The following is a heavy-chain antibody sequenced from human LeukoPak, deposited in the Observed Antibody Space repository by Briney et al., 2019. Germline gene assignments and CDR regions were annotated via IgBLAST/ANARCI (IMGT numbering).Heavy chain of an antibody. CDR1: GDSVSSNSVT. Sequence: SQTLSLTCAISGDSVSSNSVTWNWIRQSPSRGLEWLGRTYYRSTWYNDYAVSVRGRITVNPDTSKNQFSLHLNSVTPEDTAVYYCARDLSGLDAFDIWGQGTMVTVSS. CDR2: TYYRSTWYN. D-gene: IGHD2-15*01. J-gene: IGHJ3*02. CDR3: ARDLSGLDAFDI. V-gene: IGHV6-1*01.